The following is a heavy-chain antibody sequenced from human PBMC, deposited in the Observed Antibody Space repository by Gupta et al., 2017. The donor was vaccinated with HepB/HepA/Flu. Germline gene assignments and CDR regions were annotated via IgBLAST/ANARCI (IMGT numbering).Heavy chain of an antibody. CDR1: GFTFSSYS. CDR2: ISGSGISV. J-gene: IGHJ4*02. Sequence: EVQLVESGGGLVKPGGFLRLSGAPSGFTFSSYSMTWIRQAPGKGLEGVSSISGSGISVFYADSVKGRFTISRANAKSLMYLQMNSLRVEDTAVYYCARRDPFAAVEDNCGQGILVTVYS. CDR3: ARRDPFAAVEDN. V-gene: IGHV3-21*06. D-gene: IGHD5-24*01.